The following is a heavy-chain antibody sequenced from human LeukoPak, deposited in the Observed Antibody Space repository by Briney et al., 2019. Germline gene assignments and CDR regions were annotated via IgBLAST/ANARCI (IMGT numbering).Heavy chain of an antibody. CDR3: ARTRSGWYFLDY. Sequence: SETPSLTCTVSGGSISSSSYYWGWIRQPPGKGLEWIGEIYHSGSTNYNPSLKSRVTISVDTSKNQFSLKLSSVTAADTAVYYCARTRSGWYFLDYWGQGTLVTVSS. CDR2: IYHSGST. V-gene: IGHV4-39*07. CDR1: GGSISSSSYY. J-gene: IGHJ4*02. D-gene: IGHD6-19*01.